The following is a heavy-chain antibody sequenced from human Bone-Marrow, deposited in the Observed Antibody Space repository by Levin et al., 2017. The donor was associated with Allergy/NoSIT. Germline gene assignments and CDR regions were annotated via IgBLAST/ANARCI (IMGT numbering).Heavy chain of an antibody. J-gene: IGHJ4*02. CDR1: GGSISSSTW. D-gene: IGHD4-17*01. CDR3: ARDPLDYGTNSGNY. Sequence: SETLSLTCTVSGGSISSSTWWSWVRQSPGKGLEWIGEIYHGGRTNYNPSLESRVSMSVDKSKSQFSLKLSSVTAADTAVYYCARDPLDYGTNSGNYWGQGTLVTVSS. V-gene: IGHV4-4*02. CDR2: IYHGGRT.